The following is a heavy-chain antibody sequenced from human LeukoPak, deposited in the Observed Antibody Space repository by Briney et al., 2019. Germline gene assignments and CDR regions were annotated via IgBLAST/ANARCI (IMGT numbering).Heavy chain of an antibody. J-gene: IGHJ4*02. Sequence: ASVKVSCKASGYTFTGYYMHWVRQAPGQGLEWMGWINPNSGGTNYAQKFQGRVTMTRDTSISTAYMELSRLRSDGTAVYYCARAKKITGTTSVLFDYWGQGTLVTVSS. D-gene: IGHD1-7*01. CDR2: INPNSGGT. V-gene: IGHV1-2*02. CDR3: ARAKKITGTTSVLFDY. CDR1: GYTFTGYY.